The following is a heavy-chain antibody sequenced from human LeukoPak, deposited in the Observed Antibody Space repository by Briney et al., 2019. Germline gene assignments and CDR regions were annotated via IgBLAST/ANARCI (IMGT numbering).Heavy chain of an antibody. CDR3: AKGGCGTHLLAEFDY. D-gene: IGHD1-26*01. CDR1: GYTFPRCD. Sequence: ASVNVSRESSGYTFPRCDLHGVRQANARGLEWMGWINPYSGSTGYSQKCRGRITFTTSTCVGAAYLELSRLKSEDTALYYCAKGGCGTHLLAEFDYWGQGTLVIASS. V-gene: IGHV1-8*03. J-gene: IGHJ4*02. CDR2: INPYSGST.